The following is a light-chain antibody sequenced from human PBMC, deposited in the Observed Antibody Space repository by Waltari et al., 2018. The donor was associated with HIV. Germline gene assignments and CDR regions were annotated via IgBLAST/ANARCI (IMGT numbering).Light chain of an antibody. J-gene: IGLJ2*01. CDR1: SSNIGAGFE. Sequence: QSVLTQPPSVSGAPGQRVTISCTGSSSNIGAGFEVHWYQQLPGTAHKLLVYDNPNRPSGVPDRFSGSKSGTSASLGITGLQSEDEADYYCQSYDSSLRGILFGGGTKLTVL. CDR2: DNP. V-gene: IGLV1-40*01. CDR3: QSYDSSLRGIL.